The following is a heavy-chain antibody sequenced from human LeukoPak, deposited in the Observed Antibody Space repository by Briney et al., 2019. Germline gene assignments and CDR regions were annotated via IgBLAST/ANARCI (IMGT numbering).Heavy chain of an antibody. CDR3: ALIFVRDYYYYMDV. Sequence: PSETLSLTCTVSGGSISSSSHYWGWIRQPPGKGLEWIGSMYYRGSTYHNPSLKSRVTISVDTSKNQFSLKLSSVTAADTAVYYCALIFVRDYYYYMDVWGKGTTVTVSS. CDR2: MYYRGST. CDR1: GGSISSSSHY. V-gene: IGHV4-39*07. D-gene: IGHD3-10*01. J-gene: IGHJ6*03.